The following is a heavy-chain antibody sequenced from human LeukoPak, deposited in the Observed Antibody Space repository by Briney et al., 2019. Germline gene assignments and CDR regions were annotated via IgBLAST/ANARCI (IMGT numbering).Heavy chain of an antibody. D-gene: IGHD3-16*01. CDR2: MYTSGST. J-gene: IGHJ4*02. CDR3: ARVGDYALKD. CDR1: GGSISSYY. V-gene: IGHV4-4*07. Sequence: SETLSLTCTVSGGSISSYYWSWIRQPAGKGLEWIGRMYTSGSTNYNPSLKSRVTMSVDMSKNQCTLKLSSVTAADTAVYYCARVGDYALKDWGQGTLVTVSS.